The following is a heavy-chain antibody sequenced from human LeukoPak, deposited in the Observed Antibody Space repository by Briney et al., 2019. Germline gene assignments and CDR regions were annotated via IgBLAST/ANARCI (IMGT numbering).Heavy chain of an antibody. CDR2: ISGNGNNI. J-gene: IGHJ4*02. CDR1: GFTFEEYA. V-gene: IGHV3-43*02. D-gene: IGHD3-3*01. Sequence: GGSLRLSCAASGFTFEEYAMHWVRQGPGKGLEWVSLISGNGNNIYYADSVKGRFTISRDNSKNSLYLQMNSLRTEDTALYYCAKDLPQYYDFWSGYYGGFDYWGQGTLVTVSS. CDR3: AKDLPQYYDFWSGYYGGFDY.